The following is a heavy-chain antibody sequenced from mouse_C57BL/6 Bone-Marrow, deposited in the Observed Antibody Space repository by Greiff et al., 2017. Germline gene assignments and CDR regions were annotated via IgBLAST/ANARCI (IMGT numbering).Heavy chain of an antibody. Sequence: EVKVVESGGGLVKPGGSLKLSCAASGFTFSSYAMSWVRQTPEKRLEWVATISDGGSYTYYPDNVKGRFTISRDNAKNNLYLQMSHLKSEDTAMYYCARDDYYGSRRTLYAMDYWGQGTSVTVSS. J-gene: IGHJ4*01. CDR3: ARDDYYGSRRTLYAMDY. CDR1: GFTFSSYA. D-gene: IGHD1-1*01. CDR2: ISDGGSYT. V-gene: IGHV5-4*01.